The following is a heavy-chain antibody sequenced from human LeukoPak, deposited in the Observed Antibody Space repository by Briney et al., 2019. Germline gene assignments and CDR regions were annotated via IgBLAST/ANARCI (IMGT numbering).Heavy chain of an antibody. Sequence: GGSLRLSCAASGFTFSSYSMNWVRQAPGKGLEWVSSVSSSSSFIYYADSVKGRFTISRDNAKNSLYLQMHSLRAEDTAVYYCARGGGAYDYWGQGTLVTVSS. V-gene: IGHV3-21*01. CDR2: VSSSSSFI. CDR3: ARGGGAYDY. J-gene: IGHJ4*02. D-gene: IGHD3-16*01. CDR1: GFTFSSYS.